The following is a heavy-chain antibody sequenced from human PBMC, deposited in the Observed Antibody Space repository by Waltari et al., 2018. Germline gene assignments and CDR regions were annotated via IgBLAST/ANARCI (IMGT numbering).Heavy chain of an antibody. D-gene: IGHD3-3*01. Sequence: QVQLQESGPGLVKPSQTLSLTCTVSGGSISSGSYYWSWIRPPAGKGLEWIGRIYTSGSTNYNPSLKSRVTISVDTSKNQFSLKLSSVTAADTAVYYCARDNAGPRDFWSGYRPLDYWGQGTLVTVSS. J-gene: IGHJ4*02. CDR2: IYTSGST. CDR1: GGSISSGSYY. V-gene: IGHV4-61*02. CDR3: ARDNAGPRDFWSGYRPLDY.